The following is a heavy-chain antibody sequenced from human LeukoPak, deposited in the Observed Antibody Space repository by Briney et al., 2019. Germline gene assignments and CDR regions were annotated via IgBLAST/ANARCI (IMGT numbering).Heavy chain of an antibody. CDR2: IYYSGST. V-gene: IGHV4-59*01. Sequence: SETLSLTCTVSGGSISSYYWSWIRQPPGKGLEWIGYIYYSGSTNYNPSLKSRVTISVDTSKNQFSLKLSSVTAADTAVYYCAREATADYFDYWGQGTLVTVSS. D-gene: IGHD6-13*01. CDR3: AREATADYFDY. CDR1: GGSISSYY. J-gene: IGHJ4*02.